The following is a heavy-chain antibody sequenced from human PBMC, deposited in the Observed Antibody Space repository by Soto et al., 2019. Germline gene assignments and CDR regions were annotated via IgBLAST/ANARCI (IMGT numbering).Heavy chain of an antibody. CDR3: ARDDYYDSSGYLAPLDY. CDR1: GFTFSSYS. Sequence: EVQLVDSGGGLVKPGGSLRLSCAASGFTFSSYSMNWVRQAPGKGLEWVSSISSSSSYIYYADSVKGRFTISRDNAKNSLYLQMNSLRAEDTAVYYCARDDYYDSSGYLAPLDYWGQGTLVTVSS. D-gene: IGHD3-22*01. V-gene: IGHV3-21*01. J-gene: IGHJ4*02. CDR2: ISSSSSYI.